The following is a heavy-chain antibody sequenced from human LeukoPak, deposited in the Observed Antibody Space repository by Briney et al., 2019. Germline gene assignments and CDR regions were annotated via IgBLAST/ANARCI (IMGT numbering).Heavy chain of an antibody. D-gene: IGHD6-13*01. J-gene: IGHJ4*02. V-gene: IGHV3-7*01. CDR1: GFTFSSYW. CDR3: ARMAAGYSSSCPTFDY. Sequence: GGSLRLSCAASGFTFSSYWMSWVRQAPGKGLEWVANIKQDGSEKYYVDSVKGRFTISRDNAKNSLYLQMNSLRAEDTAVYYCARMAAGYSSSCPTFDYWGQGTLVTVSS. CDR2: IKQDGSEK.